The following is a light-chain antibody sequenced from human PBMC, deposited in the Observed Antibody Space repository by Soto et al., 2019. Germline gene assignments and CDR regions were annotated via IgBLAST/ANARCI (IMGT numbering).Light chain of an antibody. Sequence: FMTQSPSTLSVSPGARAPLSCRASQSVRGNLDWYQQKPGQAPRLLIYDASSRATGIPERFSGGGSGTDVTLTISRLEPEDVEVDYCQQFSSYPLTFGGGTKVDIK. CDR1: QSVRGN. CDR3: QQFSSYPLT. J-gene: IGKJ4*01. V-gene: IGKV3D-15*01. CDR2: DAS.